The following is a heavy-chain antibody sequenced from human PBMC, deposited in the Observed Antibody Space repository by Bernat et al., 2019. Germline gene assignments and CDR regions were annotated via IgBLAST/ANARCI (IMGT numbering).Heavy chain of an antibody. J-gene: IGHJ3*02. Sequence: EVQLVESGGGLVKPGGSLRLSCAASGFTFSSYSMNWVRQAPGKGLEWVSSISSSSSYIYYADSVKGRFTISRDNAKNSLYLQMNSLRAEDTAVYYCARDLRVGMAGTLRGDAFDIWGQGTMVTVSS. CDR1: GFTFSSYS. D-gene: IGHD6-19*01. CDR3: ARDLRVGMAGTLRGDAFDI. CDR2: ISSSSSYI. V-gene: IGHV3-21*01.